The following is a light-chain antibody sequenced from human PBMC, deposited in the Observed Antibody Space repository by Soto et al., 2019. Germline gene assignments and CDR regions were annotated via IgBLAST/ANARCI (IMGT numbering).Light chain of an antibody. CDR3: QQSYSTPPFT. CDR1: QSVSSY. J-gene: IGKJ2*01. Sequence: DIQMTQSPSSLSASVGDRVTIACRASQSVSSYLYWYQQKPGKAPKLLIYAASSLQTGVPSRFSGSGSGTDFTLTISSLQPEDFAIYYCQQSYSTPPFTFGQGTKVEIK. CDR2: AAS. V-gene: IGKV1-39*01.